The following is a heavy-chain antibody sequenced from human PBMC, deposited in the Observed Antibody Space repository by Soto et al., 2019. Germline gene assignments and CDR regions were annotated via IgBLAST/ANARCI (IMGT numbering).Heavy chain of an antibody. Sequence: QVQLVESGGGLVKPGGSLRLSCAVSGFTFSDYYMNWIRQAPGKGLEWVSYISSSTSHTNYADSVKGRFTISRDNAKNSLILQMNSLRAEDTAVYYCARGRGAAADYSVFWGQGTLVSVSS. D-gene: IGHD6-13*01. CDR2: ISSSTSHT. CDR1: GFTFSDYY. V-gene: IGHV3-11*05. J-gene: IGHJ4*02. CDR3: ARGRGAAADYSVF.